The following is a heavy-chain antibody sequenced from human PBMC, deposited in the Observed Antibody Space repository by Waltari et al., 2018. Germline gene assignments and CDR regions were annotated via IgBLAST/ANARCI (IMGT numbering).Heavy chain of an antibody. CDR1: GGSFSGYY. J-gene: IGHJ6*02. CDR3: VRLEDCSGPGGNCYSGDSFAWDG. Sequence: QVQLQQWGAGQLQPSETLSLTCAVYGGSFSGYYWGWIRQPPGKGLEWSGEINHNGNRNYNPSLRSRIKLLVDTSSSKFSLKCVPVTAAVMAVYYCVRLEDCSGPGGNCYSGDSFAWDGRGQGTTVTVTS. CDR2: INHNGNR. D-gene: IGHD2-15*01. V-gene: IGHV4-34*02.